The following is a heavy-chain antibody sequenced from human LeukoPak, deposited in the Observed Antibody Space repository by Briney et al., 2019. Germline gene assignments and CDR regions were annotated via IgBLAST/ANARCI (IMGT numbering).Heavy chain of an antibody. CDR3: ARSSPSYHFYY. J-gene: IGHJ4*02. CDR1: GFNFSSYW. D-gene: IGHD1-26*01. CDR2: INSDGSST. V-gene: IGHV3-74*01. Sequence: PGGSLRLSCAAPGFNFSSYWMHWVRQAPGKGLVRVSRINSDGSSTSYADSVKGRFTISRDNSKNTLYLQMNSLRAEVTAVYYCARSSPSYHFYYWGQGTLVTVSS.